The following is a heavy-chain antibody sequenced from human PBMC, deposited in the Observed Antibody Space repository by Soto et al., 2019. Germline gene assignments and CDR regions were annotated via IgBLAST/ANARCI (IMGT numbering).Heavy chain of an antibody. D-gene: IGHD6-19*01. V-gene: IGHV1-18*01. CDR3: AREGSAPYYYYGMDV. J-gene: IGHJ6*02. Sequence: GASVKVSCKASGYTFTTYGISWVRQAPGQGLEWMGWINGYNGNTDYPQKLQGRVTMTTDTSTSTAYMALRSLRSDDTAVYYCAREGSAPYYYYGMDVWGQGTTVTV. CDR1: GYTFTTYG. CDR2: INGYNGNT.